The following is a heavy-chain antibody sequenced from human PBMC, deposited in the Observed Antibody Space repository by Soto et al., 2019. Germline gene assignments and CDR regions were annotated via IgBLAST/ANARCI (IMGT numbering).Heavy chain of an antibody. CDR1: VRSISSCGYY. CDR3: ARGINSAIDI. V-gene: IGHV4-31*03. CDR2: IYYSGST. J-gene: IGHJ3*02. D-gene: IGHD1-1*01. Sequence: SETLSLTCNLSVRSISSCGYYWSWIRQHPGKGLEWIGYIYYSGSTYYNPSLKSRVTISVDTSKNQFSLQLASVTPEDTAVYYCARGINSAIDIWGQGTMLTVSS.